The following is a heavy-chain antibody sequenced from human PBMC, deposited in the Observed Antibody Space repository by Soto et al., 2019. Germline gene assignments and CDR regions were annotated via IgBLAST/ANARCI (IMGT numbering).Heavy chain of an antibody. CDR1: GYSFTSYW. CDR3: ARQYCSSTSCYYYGMDV. Sequence: GESLKISCKGSGYSFTSYWIGWVRQMPGKGLEWMGSIDPGDSYTNYSPSFQGHVTISADKSISTAYLQWSSLKASDTAMYYCARQYCSSTSCYYYGMDVWGQGTTVTVSS. D-gene: IGHD2-2*01. V-gene: IGHV5-10-1*01. CDR2: IDPGDSYT. J-gene: IGHJ6*02.